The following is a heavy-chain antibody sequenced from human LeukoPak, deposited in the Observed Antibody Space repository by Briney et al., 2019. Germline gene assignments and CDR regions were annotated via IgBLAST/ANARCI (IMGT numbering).Heavy chain of an antibody. CDR3: ARSYTGLDLD. J-gene: IGHJ4*02. V-gene: IGHV4-39*07. CDR1: GGSISSSSYY. D-gene: IGHD1-26*01. Sequence: SETLSLTCAVSGGSISSSSYYWGWIRQPPGTGLEWIGSIYYSGSTYYNPSPKSRVTISVDTSKNQFSLKLSSVTAADTAVYYCARSYTGLDLDWGQGTLVTVSS. CDR2: IYYSGST.